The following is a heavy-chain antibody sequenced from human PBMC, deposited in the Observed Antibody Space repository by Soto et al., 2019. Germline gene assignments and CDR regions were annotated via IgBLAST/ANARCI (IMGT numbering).Heavy chain of an antibody. V-gene: IGHV4-30-4*01. D-gene: IGHD2-15*01. J-gene: IGHJ5*02. CDR2: ISYSGST. CDR1: GGSINRGNYY. CDR3: ARRLEQGGLFDP. Sequence: QVQLQESGPGLVKPSQTLSLTCTVSGGSINRGNYYWSWIRQPPGKSLEWIGYISYSGSTFYNPSLTSRVTVSADTSKNQFSLTLNSVTAADTAVYYCARRLEQGGLFDPWGQGTLVTVSS.